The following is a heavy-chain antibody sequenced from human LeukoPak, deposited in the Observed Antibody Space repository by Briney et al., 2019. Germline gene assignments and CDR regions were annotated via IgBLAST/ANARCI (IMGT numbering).Heavy chain of an antibody. D-gene: IGHD3-16*02. J-gene: IGHJ3*02. V-gene: IGHV4-38-2*02. CDR2: IYHSVST. CDR3: ARYRAFDI. CDR1: GYSISSGYY. Sequence: TSETLSLTCTVSGYSISSGYYWGWIRQPPGKGLEWIGSIYHSVSTYYNPSLKSRVTISVDTSKNQFSLKLSSVTAADTAVYYCARYRAFDIWGQGTMVTVSS.